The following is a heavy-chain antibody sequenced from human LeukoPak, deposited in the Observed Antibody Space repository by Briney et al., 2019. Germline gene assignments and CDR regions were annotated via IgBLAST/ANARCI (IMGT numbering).Heavy chain of an antibody. J-gene: IGHJ5*02. CDR2: ISAYNGNT. V-gene: IGHV1-18*01. CDR3: AEAAAEIDRGWFDP. Sequence: AASVKVSCKASGYTFTSYGISWVRQAPGQGLEWMGWISAYNGNTNYAQKLQGRVTMTTDTSTSTAYMELRSLRSDDTAVYYCAEAAAEIDRGWFDPWGQGTLVTVSS. CDR1: GYTFTSYG. D-gene: IGHD6-13*01.